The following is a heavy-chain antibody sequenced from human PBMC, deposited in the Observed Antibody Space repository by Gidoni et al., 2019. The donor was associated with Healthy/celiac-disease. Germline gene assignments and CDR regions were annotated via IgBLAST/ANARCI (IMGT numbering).Heavy chain of an antibody. Sequence: QVQLVESGGGVVPPGRSLRLSCAASGFPFSSYAMHWVRQAPGKGLEWVAVISYDGSNKYYADSVKGRFTISRDNSKNTLYLQMNSLRAEDTAVYYCARRPSSGWYYDYWGQGTLVTVSS. J-gene: IGHJ4*02. CDR1: GFPFSSYA. D-gene: IGHD6-19*01. CDR3: ARRPSSGWYYDY. CDR2: ISYDGSNK. V-gene: IGHV3-30*01.